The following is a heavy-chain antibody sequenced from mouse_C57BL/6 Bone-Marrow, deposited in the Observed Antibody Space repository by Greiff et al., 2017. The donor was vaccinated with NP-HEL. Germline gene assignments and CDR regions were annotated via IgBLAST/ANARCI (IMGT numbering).Heavy chain of an antibody. J-gene: IGHJ3*01. Sequence: VQLQQPGAELVKPGASVKLSCKASGYTFTSYWMHWVKQRPGQGIEWIGMIHPNSGSTNYNEKFKSKATLTVDKSSSTAYMQLSSLTSEDSAVYYWARCYYDYDQAWFAYWGQGTLVTVSA. CDR2: IHPNSGST. CDR1: GYTFTSYW. V-gene: IGHV1-64*01. CDR3: ARCYYDYDQAWFAY. D-gene: IGHD2-4*01.